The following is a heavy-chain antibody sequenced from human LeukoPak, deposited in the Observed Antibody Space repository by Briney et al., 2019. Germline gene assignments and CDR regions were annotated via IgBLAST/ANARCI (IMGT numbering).Heavy chain of an antibody. CDR2: IYTSGST. Sequence: SQTLSLTCTVSGGSISSGSYYWSWIRQPAGKGLEWIGRIYTSGSTNHNPSLKSRVTISVDTSKNQFSLKLSSVTAADTAVYYCARDRYGGADYWGQGTLVTVSS. CDR3: ARDRYGGADY. V-gene: IGHV4-61*02. D-gene: IGHD2-21*01. J-gene: IGHJ4*02. CDR1: GGSISSGSYY.